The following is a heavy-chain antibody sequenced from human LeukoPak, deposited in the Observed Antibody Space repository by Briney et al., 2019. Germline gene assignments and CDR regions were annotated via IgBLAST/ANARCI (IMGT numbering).Heavy chain of an antibody. CDR1: VYTFTRYD. CDR2: MNPNSGNT. CDR3: ARDVLRYYYYYGMDV. Sequence: ASVKVSCKASVYTFTRYDINWVRHATGQGVVWMGWMNPNSGNTGYAQKIQGRVTMSTNTSIRTAYMELSSLRSEDTAVYYCARDVLRYYYYYGMDVSGQRATVTVSS. V-gene: IGHV1-8*01. J-gene: IGHJ6*02. D-gene: IGHD3-9*01.